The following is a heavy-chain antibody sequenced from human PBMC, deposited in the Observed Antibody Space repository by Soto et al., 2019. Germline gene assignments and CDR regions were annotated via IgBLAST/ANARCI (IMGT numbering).Heavy chain of an antibody. V-gene: IGHV1-8*01. CDR1: GYTFTTYD. CDR2: MSPNSGDT. J-gene: IGHJ4*02. Sequence: QVQLVQSGAEVKKPGASVKLSCKASGYTFTTYDINWVRQATGQGPEWMGWMSPNSGDTGYAQNFQDRVIMTRDTSISTAYMELSSLTSEDTAVYYCARGVDAGLDYWGQGALVTVSS. D-gene: IGHD6-13*01. CDR3: ARGVDAGLDY.